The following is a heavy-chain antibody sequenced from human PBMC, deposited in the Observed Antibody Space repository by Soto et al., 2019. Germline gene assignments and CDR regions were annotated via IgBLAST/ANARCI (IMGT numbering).Heavy chain of an antibody. CDR3: TTSGPEGGYDYVDFDI. D-gene: IGHD5-12*01. CDR1: GFTFSNAW. CDR2: IKSKTDGGTT. J-gene: IGHJ3*02. V-gene: IGHV3-15*01. Sequence: GGSLRLSCAASGFTFSNAWMSWVRQAPGKGLEWVGRIKSKTDGGTTDYAAPVKGRFTISRDDSKNTLYLQMNSLKTEDTAVYYCTTSGPEGGYDYVDFDIWGQGTMVTVSS.